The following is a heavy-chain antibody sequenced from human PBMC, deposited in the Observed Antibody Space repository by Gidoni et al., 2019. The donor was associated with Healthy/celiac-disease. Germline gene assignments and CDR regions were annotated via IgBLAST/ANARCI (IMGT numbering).Heavy chain of an antibody. CDR3: AKGEWLRSALVGGGLDY. CDR2: ISGSGGST. Sequence: EVQLLESGGGLVQPGGSLRLSCAASGFPFSSYAMSWVRQAPGKGLEWVSAISGSGGSTYYADSVKGRFTISRDNSKNTLYLQMNSLRAEDTAVYYCAKGEWLRSALVGGGLDYWGQGTLVTVSS. CDR1: GFPFSSYA. J-gene: IGHJ4*02. V-gene: IGHV3-23*01. D-gene: IGHD5-12*01.